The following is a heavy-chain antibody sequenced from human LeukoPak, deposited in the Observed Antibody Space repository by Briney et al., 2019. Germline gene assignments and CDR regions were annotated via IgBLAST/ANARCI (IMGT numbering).Heavy chain of an antibody. CDR1: GGSISSSSYY. D-gene: IGHD6-19*01. CDR3: AITAETVAGNWFDP. V-gene: IGHV4-39*01. CDR2: IYYSGST. J-gene: IGHJ5*02. Sequence: SETLSLTCTVSGGSISSSSYYWGWIRQPPGKGLEWIGSIYYSGSTYYNPSLKSRVTISVDTSKNQFSLKLSSVTAADTAVYYCAITAETVAGNWFDPWGQGTLVTASS.